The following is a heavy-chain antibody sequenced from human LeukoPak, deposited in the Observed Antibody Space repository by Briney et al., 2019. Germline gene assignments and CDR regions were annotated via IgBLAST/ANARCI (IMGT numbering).Heavy chain of an antibody. J-gene: IGHJ4*02. V-gene: IGHV3-48*01. CDR1: GFTFSSYS. D-gene: IGHD6-6*01. Sequence: PGGSLRLSCAVSGFTFSSYSMNWVRQAPGKGLEWLSYISSSSSTIYYADSVKGRFTISRDNAKNSLYLQMNSLRAEDTAVYYCARRSSSKDYWGQGTLVTVSS. CDR3: ARRSSSKDY. CDR2: ISSSSSTI.